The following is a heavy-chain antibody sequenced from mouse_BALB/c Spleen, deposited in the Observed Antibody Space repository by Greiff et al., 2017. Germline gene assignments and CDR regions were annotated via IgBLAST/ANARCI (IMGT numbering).Heavy chain of an antibody. V-gene: IGHV1S81*02. Sequence: QVQLQQPGAELVKPGASVKLSCKASGYTFTSYWMHWVKQRPGQGLEWIGEINPSNGRTNYNEKFKSKATLTVDKSSSTAYMQLSSLTSEDSAVYYCAREEYGNYKAMDYWGQGTSVTVSS. J-gene: IGHJ4*01. D-gene: IGHD2-10*02. CDR2: INPSNGRT. CDR3: AREEYGNYKAMDY. CDR1: GYTFTSYW.